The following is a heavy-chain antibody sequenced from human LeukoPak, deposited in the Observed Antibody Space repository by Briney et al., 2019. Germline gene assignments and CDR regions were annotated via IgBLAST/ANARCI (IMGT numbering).Heavy chain of an antibody. D-gene: IGHD3-16*01. J-gene: IGHJ6*02. CDR1: GFTFSSYG. V-gene: IGHV3-30*19. CDR2: ISYDGSDK. Sequence: QSGGSLRPSCAASGFTFSSYGMHWVRQAPGKGLEWVAVISYDGSDKYYADSVKGQFTISRDNSKNTLYLQVNSLRTEDTAMYYCARDVGFGGLDVWGQGTTVTVSS. CDR3: ARDVGFGGLDV.